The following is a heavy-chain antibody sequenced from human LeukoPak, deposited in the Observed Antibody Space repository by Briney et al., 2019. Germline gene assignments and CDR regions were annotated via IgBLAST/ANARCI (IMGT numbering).Heavy chain of an antibody. CDR2: IKQDGSKK. CDR3: AWDSSGYYYPDAFDI. Sequence: GGSLRVSCAASGFTFSSYWMSWVRQAPGKGLEWVANIKQDGSKKYYVDSVKGRFTISRDNAKNSLYLQMNSLRAEDTAVYYCAWDSSGYYYPDAFDIWGQGTMVTVSS. D-gene: IGHD3-22*01. CDR1: GFTFSSYW. V-gene: IGHV3-7*04. J-gene: IGHJ3*02.